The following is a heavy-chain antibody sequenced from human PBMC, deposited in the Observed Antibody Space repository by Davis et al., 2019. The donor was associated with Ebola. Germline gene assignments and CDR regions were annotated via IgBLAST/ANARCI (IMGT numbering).Heavy chain of an antibody. V-gene: IGHV3-30-3*01. D-gene: IGHD4-17*01. CDR3: ARGYGDYVSSGMDV. J-gene: IGHJ6*02. CDR2: ISYDGSNK. Sequence: GESLKISCAASGFTFSSYAMHWVRQAPGKGLEWVAVISYDGSNKYYADSVKGRFTISRDNSKNTLYLQMNSLRAEDTAVYYCARGYGDYVSSGMDVWGQGTTVTVSS. CDR1: GFTFSSYA.